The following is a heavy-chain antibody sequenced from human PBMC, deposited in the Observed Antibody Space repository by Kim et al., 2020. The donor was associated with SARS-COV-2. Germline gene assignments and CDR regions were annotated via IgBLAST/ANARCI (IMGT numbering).Heavy chain of an antibody. D-gene: IGHD6-13*01. J-gene: IGHJ6*02. CDR3: AKESGAAAAHVTTTTNYGMDV. Sequence: GGSLRLSCAASGFTFSSYGMHWVRQAPGKGLEWVAVISYDGSNKYYADSVKGRFTISRDNSKNTLYLQMNSLRAEDTAVYYCAKESGAAAAHVTTTTNYGMDVWGQGTTVTVSS. CDR2: ISYDGSNK. V-gene: IGHV3-30*18. CDR1: GFTFSSYG.